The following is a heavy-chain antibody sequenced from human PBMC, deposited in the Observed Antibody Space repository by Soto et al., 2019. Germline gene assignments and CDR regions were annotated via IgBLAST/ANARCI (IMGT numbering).Heavy chain of an antibody. V-gene: IGHV4-4*02. CDR2: IYHSGST. CDR1: GGSISSNNW. CDR3: VVQSLVVRFLGFDI. D-gene: IGHD3-3*01. Sequence: PSETLSFTCAVSGGSISSNNWWSWVRQPPGKGLEWIGEIYHSGSTSYNASLKSRVTISVDKSKNHFSLNLISVTAADTAVYYCVVQSLVVRFLGFDIWGLGTMVTVS. J-gene: IGHJ3*02.